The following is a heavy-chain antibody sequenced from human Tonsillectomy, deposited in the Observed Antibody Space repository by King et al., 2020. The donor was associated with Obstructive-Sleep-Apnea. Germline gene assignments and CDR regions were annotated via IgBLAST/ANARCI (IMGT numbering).Heavy chain of an antibody. CDR1: GGSISSGGYY. CDR3: ARAGSWETVPDFDY. D-gene: IGHD1-26*01. J-gene: IGHJ4*02. Sequence: QLQESGPGLVKPSQTLSLTCTVSGGSISSGGYYWSWIRQHPGKGLEWIGYIYYSGSTYYNPSLKSRVTISVDTSKNQFSPKLSPVTAADTAVYYCARAGSWETVPDFDYWGQGTLVTVSS. CDR2: IYYSGST. V-gene: IGHV4-31*03.